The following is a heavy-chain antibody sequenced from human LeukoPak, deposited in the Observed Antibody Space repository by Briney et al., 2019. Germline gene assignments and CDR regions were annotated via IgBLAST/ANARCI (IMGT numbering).Heavy chain of an antibody. CDR1: GYTFTSYD. V-gene: IGHV1-8*01. J-gene: IGHJ6*03. CDR3: ARVGYSSSWYYYYYYKDV. Sequence: ASVKVSCKASGYTFTSYDINWVRQATGQGLEWMGWMNPNSGNTGYAQKFQGRVTMTRNTSISTAYMELSSLRSEDTAVYYCARVGYSSSWYYYYYYKDVWGKGTTVTISS. CDR2: MNPNSGNT. D-gene: IGHD6-13*01.